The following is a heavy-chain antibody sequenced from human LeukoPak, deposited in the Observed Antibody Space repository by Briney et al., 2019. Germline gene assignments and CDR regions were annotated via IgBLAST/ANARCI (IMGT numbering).Heavy chain of an antibody. J-gene: IGHJ6*03. D-gene: IGHD3-3*01. CDR3: ARVNRDFWSGFASYYYMDV. CDR2: TRNKANSYTT. Sequence: GGSLRLSCAASGFTFSDHYMDWVRQAPGKGLEWVGRTRNKANSYTTEYAASVKGRFTISRDDSKNSLYLQMNSLKTEDTAVYYCARVNRDFWSGFASYYYMDVWGKGTTVTVSS. CDR1: GFTFSDHY. V-gene: IGHV3-72*01.